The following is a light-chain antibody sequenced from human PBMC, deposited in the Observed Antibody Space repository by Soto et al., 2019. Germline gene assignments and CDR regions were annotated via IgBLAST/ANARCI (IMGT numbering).Light chain of an antibody. J-gene: IGKJ2*01. Sequence: EVVLTQSPATLSVSPGDRATLSCRASQSVSNNLAWYQQKPGQAPRLLIYGASTGATGLPARFSASGSGTEYTLLIISRQSEDFAVSYCQQYTNWPPYTFGQGTRLEIK. CDR3: QQYTNWPPYT. V-gene: IGKV3-15*01. CDR2: GAS. CDR1: QSVSNN.